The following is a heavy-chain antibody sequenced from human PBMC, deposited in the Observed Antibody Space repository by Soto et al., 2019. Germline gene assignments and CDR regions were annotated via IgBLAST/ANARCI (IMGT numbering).Heavy chain of an antibody. V-gene: IGHV1-69*13. J-gene: IGHJ4*02. CDR3: ARTAPMDAGDKYYYDF. CDR1: GGTFSTFG. CDR2: IIPFFGTA. Sequence: SVKVSCKTSGGTFSTFGISWVRQAPGQGLEWMGGIIPFFGTAEYSQKFEDRITITADESTNTVYMDLRSLTSEDTAIYYCARTAPMDAGDKYYYDFWDQGALATVSS. D-gene: IGHD3-16*01.